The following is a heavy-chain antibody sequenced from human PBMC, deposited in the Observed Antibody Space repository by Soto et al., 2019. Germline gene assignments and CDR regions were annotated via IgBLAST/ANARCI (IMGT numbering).Heavy chain of an antibody. V-gene: IGHV1-3*01. CDR3: ARGGRSAGGNPTWFDP. CDR1: GYTFTSYA. D-gene: IGHD1-26*01. CDR2: INAGNGNT. J-gene: IGHJ5*02. Sequence: QVQLVQSGAEVKKPGASVKVSCKSSGYTFTSYAMHWVRQAPGQRLEWMGWINAGNGNTKYSQKFQGRVTITRDTSASTASMELSSLRSEDTAVYYCARGGRSAGGNPTWFDPWGQGTLVTVSS.